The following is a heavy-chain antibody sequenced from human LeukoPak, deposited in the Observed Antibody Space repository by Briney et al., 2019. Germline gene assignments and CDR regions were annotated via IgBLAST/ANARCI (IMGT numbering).Heavy chain of an antibody. Sequence: GGSLRLSCAASGFTFDDYTIHWVRQVPGKGLEWVSRVSWNSGNIGYADSVKGRFTISRDNAKNSLYLQMNSLRAEDTAVYYCSRISMIRGVIITPHFLYGMDVWGQGTTVTVSS. CDR3: SRISMIRGVIITPHFLYGMDV. D-gene: IGHD3-10*01. J-gene: IGHJ6*02. V-gene: IGHV3-9*01. CDR2: VSWNSGNI. CDR1: GFTFDDYT.